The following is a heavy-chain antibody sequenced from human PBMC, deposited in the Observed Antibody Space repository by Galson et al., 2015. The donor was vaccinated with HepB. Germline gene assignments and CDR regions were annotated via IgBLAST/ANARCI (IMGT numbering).Heavy chain of an antibody. J-gene: IGHJ4*01. CDR1: GYSFPKYW. V-gene: IGHV5-51*01. CDR2: IYPGDSDT. D-gene: IGHD1-1*01. Sequence: QSGAEVKKPGESLKISCQGSGYSFPKYWIGWVRQMPGKGLEWMGIIYPGDSDTRYSPSFQGQVTISADKSINTAYLQWRSLEASDTAMYYCVRHSPGTNAWWGGFDSWGQGTLVTVSS. CDR3: VRHSPGTNAWWGGFDS.